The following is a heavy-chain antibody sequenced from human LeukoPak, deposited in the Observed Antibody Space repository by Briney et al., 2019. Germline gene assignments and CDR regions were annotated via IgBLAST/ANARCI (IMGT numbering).Heavy chain of an antibody. D-gene: IGHD1-1*01. CDR2: IGTASDT. CDR3: ARGPPRGKYYYMDV. CDR1: GFTFSSFD. Sequence: GGSLRLSCAASGFTFSSFDMHWVRQPTGQGLEWVSTIGTASDTYYPGSVEGRFTLSRDNAKNTLYLQMNGLTAGDTAVYYCARGPPRGKYYYMDVWGKGTTVTVSS. V-gene: IGHV3-13*01. J-gene: IGHJ6*03.